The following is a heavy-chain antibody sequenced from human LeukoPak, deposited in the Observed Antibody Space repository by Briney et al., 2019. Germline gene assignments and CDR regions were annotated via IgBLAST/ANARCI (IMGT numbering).Heavy chain of an antibody. CDR1: GDSISNYY. J-gene: IGHJ4*02. CDR3: ARSQQLVRSFDC. Sequence: PSETLSLTCTVSGDSISNYYWSWLRQPPGKGLEGIGYIYNYGGTNYNPSLKSRVTMSLDTSKNQLSLKLNSVTAADTAFYYCARSQQLVRSFDCWGQGTLVTVSS. CDR2: IYNYGGT. V-gene: IGHV4-59*13. D-gene: IGHD6-13*01.